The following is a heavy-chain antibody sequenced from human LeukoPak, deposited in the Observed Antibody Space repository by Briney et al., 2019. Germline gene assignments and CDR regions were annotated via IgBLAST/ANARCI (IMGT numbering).Heavy chain of an antibody. J-gene: IGHJ3*01. CDR1: GFTFSSYW. Sequence: GGSLRLSCAASGFTFSSYWMHWARQDPGKGLLWVSRINSDGTNTIYADSVKGRFTISRDNAKNTLYLQMNSLRAEDSAVYYCASGVTIWLGNAFDLWGQGTMVTVS. D-gene: IGHD3-3*01. CDR3: ASGVTIWLGNAFDL. CDR2: INSDGTNT. V-gene: IGHV3-74*01.